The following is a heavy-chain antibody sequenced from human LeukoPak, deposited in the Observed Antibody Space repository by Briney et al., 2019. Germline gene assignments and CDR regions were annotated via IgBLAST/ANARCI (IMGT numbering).Heavy chain of an antibody. CDR2: ISWNSGSI. V-gene: IGHV3-9*01. D-gene: IGHD5-18*01. CDR3: AKDPRRIQLYYFDY. CDR1: GFTFDDYA. Sequence: PGGSLRLSCAASGFTFDDYAMHWVRQAPGKGLEWVSGISWNSGSIGYADSVKGRFTISRDNAKNSLYLQMNSLRAEDTALYYCAKDPRRIQLYYFDYWGQGTLVTVSS. J-gene: IGHJ4*02.